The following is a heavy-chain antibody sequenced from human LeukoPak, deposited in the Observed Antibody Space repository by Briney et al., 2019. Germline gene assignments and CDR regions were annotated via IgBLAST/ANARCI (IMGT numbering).Heavy chain of an antibody. CDR1: GFTFSSYA. D-gene: IGHD6-19*01. V-gene: IGHV3-23*01. CDR3: AKDPSLYSSGWYHFDY. CDR2: ISGSGGST. Sequence: GGSLRLSCAASGFTFSSYAMSWVRQAPGEGLEWVSAISGSGGSTYYADSVKGRFTISRDNSKNTLYLQMNSLRAEDTAVYYCAKDPSLYSSGWYHFDYWGQGTLVTVSS. J-gene: IGHJ4*02.